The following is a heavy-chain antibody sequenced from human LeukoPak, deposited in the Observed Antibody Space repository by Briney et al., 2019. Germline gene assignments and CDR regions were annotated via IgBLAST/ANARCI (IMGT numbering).Heavy chain of an antibody. CDR3: ARQYDTNDAFDI. CDR2: IYYSGST. CDR1: GGSISSYY. V-gene: IGHV4-59*08. Sequence: PSETLSLTCTVSGGSISSYYWSWIRQPPGKGLEWIGYIYYSGSTNYNPSLKSRVTISVDTSKNQFSLKLSSVTAADTAVYYCARQYDTNDAFDIWGQGTMVTVSS. D-gene: IGHD1-1*01. J-gene: IGHJ3*02.